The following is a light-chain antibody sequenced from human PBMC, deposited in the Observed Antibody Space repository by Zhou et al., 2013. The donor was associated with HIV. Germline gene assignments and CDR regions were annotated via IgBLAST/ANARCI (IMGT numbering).Light chain of an antibody. CDR1: QSISSY. Sequence: DIRMTQSPSSLSASVGDRVTITCRASQSISSYLNWYQQKPGKVPKLLIYESSTLESGVPSRFTGSGSGTEFTLTINSLQPEDFATYYCLQHNTYPRTFGQGTKVEIK. V-gene: IGKV1-17*01. J-gene: IGKJ1*01. CDR2: ESS. CDR3: LQHNTYPRT.